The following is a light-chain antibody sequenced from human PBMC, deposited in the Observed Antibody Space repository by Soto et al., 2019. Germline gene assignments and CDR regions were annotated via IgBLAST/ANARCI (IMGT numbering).Light chain of an antibody. CDR2: VAS. J-gene: IGKJ5*01. CDR3: QQFNNWPHT. V-gene: IGKV3-15*01. CDR1: QSVNQK. Sequence: EIVLTQSPATLSVCPGERATLSCRASQSVNQKLGWYQQKPGQAPRLLIYVASYRATGIPARFSGSGSGTEYTLTISNLQAEDFAVYYCQQFNNWPHTFGQGTRLEIK.